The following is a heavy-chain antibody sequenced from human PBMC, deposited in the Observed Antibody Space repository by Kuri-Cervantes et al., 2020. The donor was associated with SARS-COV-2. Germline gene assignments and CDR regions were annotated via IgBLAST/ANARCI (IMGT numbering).Heavy chain of an antibody. CDR2: FDPEDGET. CDR1: GYTITELS. CDR3: AGDPRDYYYDMDV. J-gene: IGHJ6*02. V-gene: IGHV1-24*01. D-gene: IGHD2-21*02. Sequence: ASVKVSCKVSGYTITELSMHWVRQAPGKGLEWMGGFDPEDGETIYEQKFQVRVTMTEDTSTDKAYMELSSLRSEDTAVYYCAGDPRDYYYDMDVWGQGTTVTVSS.